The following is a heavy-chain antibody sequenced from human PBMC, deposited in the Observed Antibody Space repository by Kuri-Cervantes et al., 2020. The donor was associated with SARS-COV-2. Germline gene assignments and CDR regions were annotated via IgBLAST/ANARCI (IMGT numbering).Heavy chain of an antibody. D-gene: IGHD2-2*01. CDR3: ATHCSSTRCPFDY. CDR2: INPNSGRT. CDR1: GYTFSGYY. J-gene: IGHJ4*02. V-gene: IGHV1-2*02. Sequence: ASVKVSCKASGYTFSGYYMHWVRQAPGQGLEWMGWINPNSGRTKYAQKFQGRVTMTSDTSISTAYMELSRLRSDDTAVYYCATHCSSTRCPFDYWGQGTLVTVSS.